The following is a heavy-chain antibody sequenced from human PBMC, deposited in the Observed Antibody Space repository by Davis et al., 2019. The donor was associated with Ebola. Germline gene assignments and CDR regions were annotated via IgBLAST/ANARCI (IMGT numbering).Heavy chain of an antibody. J-gene: IGHJ4*02. CDR3: ARGIAAGFDY. CDR1: GFTFSSYS. Sequence: GESLKISCAASGFTFSSYSMNWVRQAPGKGLEWVSYISSSSSTIYYADSVKGRFTISRDNAKNSLYLQMNSLRDEDTAVYYCARGIAAGFDYWGQGSLVTVSS. D-gene: IGHD2-21*01. CDR2: ISSSSSTI. V-gene: IGHV3-48*02.